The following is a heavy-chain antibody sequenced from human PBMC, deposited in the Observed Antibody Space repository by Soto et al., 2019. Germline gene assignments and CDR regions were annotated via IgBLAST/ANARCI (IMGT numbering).Heavy chain of an antibody. V-gene: IGHV1-18*01. CDR2: ISAYDGKT. D-gene: IGHD3-3*01. CDR3: ARDPHEFWTSYCFDP. Sequence: GASVKVSCKTSGYTFNTCGINWVRQAPGQGLELMGWISAYDGKTTYAEKFQGRVTMTTDTSTSTAYMELRSLRSDDTAIYYCARDPHEFWTSYCFDPWGQGTPVTVSS. CDR1: GYTFNTCG. J-gene: IGHJ5*02.